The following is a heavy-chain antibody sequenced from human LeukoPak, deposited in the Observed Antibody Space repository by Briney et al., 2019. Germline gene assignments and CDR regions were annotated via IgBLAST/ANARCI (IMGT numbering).Heavy chain of an antibody. D-gene: IGHD4/OR15-4a*01. CDR1: GFTFSTYA. V-gene: IGHV3-23*01. J-gene: IGHJ4*02. CDR3: AKAGLVRGGALDS. CDR2: ITGSGDGT. Sequence: GGSLRLSCAASGFTFSTYAMTWVRQAPGKGLEWVSSITGSGDGTSAADSVTGRFSISRDNSKSTLYSQMNSLRVEDTAVYYCAKAGLVRGGALDSWGQGTLVTVSS.